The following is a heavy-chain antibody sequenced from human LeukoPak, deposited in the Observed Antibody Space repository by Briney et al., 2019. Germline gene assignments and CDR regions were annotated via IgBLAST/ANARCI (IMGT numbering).Heavy chain of an antibody. D-gene: IGHD1-1*01. J-gene: IGHJ2*01. CDR1: GFTFSSYA. V-gene: IGHV3-23*01. CDR3: AKDASNYFWYFDL. Sequence: GGSLRLSCAASGFTFSSYAMSWVRQAPGKGLEWVSTISGSGGNTYYADSVKGRFTISRDNSKNTLYLQMNSLRAEDTAVYYCAKDASNYFWYFDLWGRGTLVTVSS. CDR2: ISGSGGNT.